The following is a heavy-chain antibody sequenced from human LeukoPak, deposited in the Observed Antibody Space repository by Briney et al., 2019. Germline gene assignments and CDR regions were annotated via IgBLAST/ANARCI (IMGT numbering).Heavy chain of an antibody. CDR1: GGPFSGYY. V-gene: IGHV4-34*01. J-gene: IGHJ3*02. D-gene: IGHD5-18*01. CDR2: INHSGST. Sequence: SETLSLTCAVYGGPFSGYYWSWIRQPPGKGLEWIGEINHSGSTNYNPSLKSRVTISVDTSKNQFSLKLSSVTAADTAVYYCARHRRLRGAFDIWGQGTMVTVSS. CDR3: ARHRRLRGAFDI.